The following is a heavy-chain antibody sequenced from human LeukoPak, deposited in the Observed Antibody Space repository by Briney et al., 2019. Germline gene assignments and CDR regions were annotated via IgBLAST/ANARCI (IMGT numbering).Heavy chain of an antibody. CDR3: ARGPRLAVAGDNWFDP. CDR1: GGTFSSYA. V-gene: IGHV1-69*01. J-gene: IGHJ5*02. D-gene: IGHD6-19*01. CDR2: IIPIFGTA. Sequence: SVKVSCTASGGTFSSYAISWVRQAPGQGLEWMGGIIPIFGTANYAQKFQGRVTITADESTSTAYMELSSLRSEDTAVYYCARGPRLAVAGDNWFDPWGQGTLVTVSS.